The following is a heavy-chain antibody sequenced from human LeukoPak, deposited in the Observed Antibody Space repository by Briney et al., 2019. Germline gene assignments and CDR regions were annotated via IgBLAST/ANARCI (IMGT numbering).Heavy chain of an antibody. CDR3: AKDRWERDTAMVTPDY. V-gene: IGHV3-30*18. Sequence: PGGSLRLSCAASGFTFSSYGMHWVRQAPGKGLEWVAVISYDGSNKYYADSVKGRFTISRDNSKNTLYLQMNSLRAEDTAVYYCAKDRWERDTAMVTPDYWGRGTLVTVSS. CDR1: GFTFSSYG. J-gene: IGHJ4*02. D-gene: IGHD5-18*01. CDR2: ISYDGSNK.